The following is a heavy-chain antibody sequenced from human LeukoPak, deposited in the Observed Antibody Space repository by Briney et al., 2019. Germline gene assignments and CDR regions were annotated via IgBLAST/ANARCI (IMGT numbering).Heavy chain of an antibody. Sequence: ASVKVSCKASGYTFTTNAITWVRQAPRPALEWLGWISGNNGDTRYAPKFQGRVTVTTDTSTSTAYMELRSITSDDTAVYYCARDGGTAGYSSGSDYWGQGTLVTVSP. J-gene: IGHJ4*02. D-gene: IGHD6-19*01. CDR1: GYTFTTNA. CDR2: ISGNNGDT. CDR3: ARDGGTAGYSSGSDY. V-gene: IGHV1-18*01.